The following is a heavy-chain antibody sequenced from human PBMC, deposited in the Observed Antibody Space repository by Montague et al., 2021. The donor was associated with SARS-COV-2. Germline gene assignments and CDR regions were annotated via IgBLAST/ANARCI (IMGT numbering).Heavy chain of an antibody. V-gene: IGHV3-66*01. CDR3: AKGGTSYFYGMDV. CDR1: GFAVSRNY. CDR2: IFGGGST. D-gene: IGHD1-26*01. J-gene: IGHJ6*02. Sequence: SLRLSCAASGFAVSRNYMGWVRQAPGKGLEWVSIIFGGGSTNYADSVKGRFTISRDFSQSTLYLQMNSLRDEDTGVYYCAKGGTSYFYGMDVWGQGTTVAVSS.